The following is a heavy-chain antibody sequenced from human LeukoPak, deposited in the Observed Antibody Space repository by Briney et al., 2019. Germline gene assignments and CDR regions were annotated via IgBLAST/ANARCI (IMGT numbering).Heavy chain of an antibody. D-gene: IGHD2-2*01. J-gene: IGHJ3*02. CDR1: GFTFSSYA. CDR3: ASRSTSFTRGAFDI. CDR2: ISGSGGST. V-gene: IGHV3-23*01. Sequence: PGGSLGLSCAASGFTFSSYAMSWVRQAPGKGLEWVSAISGSGGSTYYADSVKGRFTISRDNSKNTLYLQMNSLRAEDTAVYYCASRSTSFTRGAFDIWGQGTMVTVSS.